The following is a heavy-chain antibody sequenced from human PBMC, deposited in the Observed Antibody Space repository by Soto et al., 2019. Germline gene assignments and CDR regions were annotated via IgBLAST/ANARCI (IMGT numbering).Heavy chain of an antibody. CDR1: GFTFSSYA. J-gene: IGHJ4*02. CDR3: AKSPIVVVIAYYFDY. CDR2: ISGSGGST. V-gene: IGHV3-23*01. Sequence: QPGGSLRLSCAAPGFTFSSYAMSWVRQAPGKGLEWVSAISGSGGSTYYADSVKGRFTISRDNSKNTLYLQMNSLRAEDTAVYYCAKSPIVVVIAYYFDYWGQGTLVTVSS. D-gene: IGHD3-22*01.